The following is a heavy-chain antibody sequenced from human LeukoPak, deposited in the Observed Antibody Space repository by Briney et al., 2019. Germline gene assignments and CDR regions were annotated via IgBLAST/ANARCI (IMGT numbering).Heavy chain of an antibody. CDR2: VYSGGST. Sequence: GGSLRLSCAASGFTVSSNYMSWVRQAPGKGLEWVSVVYSGGSTYYADSVKGRFTISRDNSKNTLYLQMNSLRAEDTAVYYCACSPPYDILTGLVAGYFDHWGQGTLVTVSS. D-gene: IGHD3-9*01. J-gene: IGHJ4*02. CDR3: ACSPPYDILTGLVAGYFDH. CDR1: GFTVSSNY. V-gene: IGHV3-66*02.